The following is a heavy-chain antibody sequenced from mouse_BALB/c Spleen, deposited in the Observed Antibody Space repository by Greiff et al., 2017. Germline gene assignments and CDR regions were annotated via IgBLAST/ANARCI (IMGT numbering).Heavy chain of an antibody. CDR2: ISSGGSYT. CDR1: GFTFSSYT. D-gene: IGHD2-1*01. CDR3: TNCGNGSYYFDY. V-gene: IGHV5-6-4*01. J-gene: IGHJ2*01. Sequence: DVMLVESGGGLVKPGGSLKLSCAASGFTFSSYTMSWVRQTPEKRLEWVATISSGGSYTYYPDSVKGRFTISRDNAKNTLYLQMSSLKSEDTAMYYCTNCGNGSYYFDYWGQGTTLTVS.